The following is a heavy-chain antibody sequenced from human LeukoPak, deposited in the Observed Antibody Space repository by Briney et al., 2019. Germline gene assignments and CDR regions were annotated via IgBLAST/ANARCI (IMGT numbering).Heavy chain of an antibody. CDR3: AKSSSGWYLDSSFDY. J-gene: IGHJ4*02. D-gene: IGHD6-19*01. CDR1: GFTFSSYG. CDR2: ISYDGSNK. Sequence: QPGGSLRLSCAASGFTFSSYGMHWVRQAPGKGLEWVAVISYDGSNKYYADSVKGRFTISRDNSKNTLYLQMNSLRAEDTAVYYCAKSSSGWYLDSSFDYWGQGTLVTVSS. V-gene: IGHV3-30*18.